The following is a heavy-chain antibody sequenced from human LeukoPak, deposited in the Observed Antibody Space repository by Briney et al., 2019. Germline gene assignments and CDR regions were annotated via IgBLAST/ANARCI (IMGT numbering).Heavy chain of an antibody. CDR2: IYTSGIT. D-gene: IGHD1-26*01. J-gene: IGHJ4*02. CDR3: AREDAGGTYSFDY. CDR1: GFTVSSNF. Sequence: GGSLRLSCAVSGFTVSSNFMSWVRQAPGKGPEWVSVIYTSGITYYADSVRGRFTISRDNSKNTLYLQMDSLTAEDTAVYYCAREDAGGTYSFDYWGQGTLVTISS. V-gene: IGHV3-66*01.